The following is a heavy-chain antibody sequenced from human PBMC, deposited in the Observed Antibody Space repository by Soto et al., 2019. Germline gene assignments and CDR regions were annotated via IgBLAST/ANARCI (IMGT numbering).Heavy chain of an antibody. Sequence: SVKLSCKASGGAFGSYAISWGRQAPGQGLEWMGGIIPIFGTANYAQKFQGRVTITADESTSTAYMELSSLRSEDTAVYYCARGAAGTGTLDYWGQGTLVTVSS. D-gene: IGHD6-13*01. CDR3: ARGAAGTGTLDY. V-gene: IGHV1-69*13. CDR1: GGAFGSYA. CDR2: IIPIFGTA. J-gene: IGHJ4*02.